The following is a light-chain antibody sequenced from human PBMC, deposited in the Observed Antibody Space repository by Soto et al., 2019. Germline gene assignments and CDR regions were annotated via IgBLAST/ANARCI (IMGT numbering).Light chain of an antibody. CDR1: SSDVVAYNY. CDR3: SSFAGSNNYV. J-gene: IGLJ1*01. CDR2: EVT. Sequence: QSVLTQPASVSGSPGQSITISCTGTSSDVVAYNYVSWYQQHPGKAPKLMIYEVTKRPSGVPDRFSGSKSGNTASLTVSGLQAEDEAEYYCSSFAGSNNYVFGTGTKVTVL. V-gene: IGLV2-8*01.